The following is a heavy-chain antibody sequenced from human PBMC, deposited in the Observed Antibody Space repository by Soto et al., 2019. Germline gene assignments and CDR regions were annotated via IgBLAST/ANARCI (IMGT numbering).Heavy chain of an antibody. J-gene: IGHJ4*02. Sequence: QVYLVQSGAEVKKPGSSVKVSCKALRGTFTNYAFSWVRQAPGQGLEWMGGIMPFFGSGNYAQKLQGRINITAEESTSSVYLELTSLRSEDTAVYYCARDRAGYYSHFVYWGQGTLVTVSS. CDR2: IMPFFGSG. CDR3: ARDRAGYYSHFVY. CDR1: RGTFTNYA. D-gene: IGHD3-22*01. V-gene: IGHV1-69*01.